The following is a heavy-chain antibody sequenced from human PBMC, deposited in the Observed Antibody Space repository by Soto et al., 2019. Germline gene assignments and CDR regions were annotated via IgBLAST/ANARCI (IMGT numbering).Heavy chain of an antibody. Sequence: QVQLQESGPGLVKPSGTLSLTCAVSGGSISSSNWWSWVRQPPGKGLEWIGEIYHSGSTNYNPSLKSRVPISVDKSKNQFSLKLSSVTAADTAVYYCARRIGCWYPPHYYYGMDVWGQGTTVTVSS. CDR3: ARRIGCWYPPHYYYGMDV. V-gene: IGHV4-4*02. J-gene: IGHJ6*02. D-gene: IGHD6-13*01. CDR2: IYHSGST. CDR1: GGSISSSNW.